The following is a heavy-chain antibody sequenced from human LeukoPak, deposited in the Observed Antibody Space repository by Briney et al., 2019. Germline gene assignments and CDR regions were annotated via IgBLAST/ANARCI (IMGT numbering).Heavy chain of an antibody. J-gene: IGHJ3*01. CDR2: ISSSSSYI. CDR1: GFTFSSYS. Sequence: GGSLRLSCAASGFTFSSYSMNWVRQAPGKGLEWVSSISSSSSYIYYADSVKGRFTISRDNSKNTLYLQMNSLRAEDTAVYYCARSYYYDSSGYYYAFDFWGQGTMVTVSS. CDR3: ARSYYYDSSGYYYAFDF. D-gene: IGHD3-22*01. V-gene: IGHV3-21*04.